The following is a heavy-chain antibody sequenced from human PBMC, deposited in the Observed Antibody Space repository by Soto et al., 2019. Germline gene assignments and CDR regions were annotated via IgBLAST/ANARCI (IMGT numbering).Heavy chain of an antibody. J-gene: IGHJ6*02. CDR2: INPNSGGT. V-gene: IGHV1-2*02. CDR1: GYTFTGYY. CDR3: ARGPKDYHLGRYGMDV. Sequence: GASVKVSCKASGYTFTGYYMHWVRQAPGQGLEWMGWINPNSGGTNYAQKYQGRVTMTRDTSISTAYMELSRLRFDDTALFYGARGPKDYHLGRYGMDVWGQGTTVTVSS. D-gene: IGHD3-3*01.